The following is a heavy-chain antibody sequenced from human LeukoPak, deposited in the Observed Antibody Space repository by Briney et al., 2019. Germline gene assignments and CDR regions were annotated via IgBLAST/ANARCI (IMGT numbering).Heavy chain of an antibody. Sequence: ASVKVSCKASGYTFTSYDINWVRQATGQGLEWMGWMNPNSGNTGYAQKFQGRVTITRNTSMSTAYMELSSLRSEDTAVYYCARAPPAEQWLVNNWFDPWGQGTLVTVSS. CDR2: MNPNSGNT. J-gene: IGHJ5*02. V-gene: IGHV1-8*03. D-gene: IGHD6-19*01. CDR1: GYTFTSYD. CDR3: ARAPPAEQWLVNNWFDP.